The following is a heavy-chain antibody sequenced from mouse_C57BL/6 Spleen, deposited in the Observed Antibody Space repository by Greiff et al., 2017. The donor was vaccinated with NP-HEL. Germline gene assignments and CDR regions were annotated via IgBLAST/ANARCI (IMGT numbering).Heavy chain of an antibody. V-gene: IGHV2-2*01. J-gene: IGHJ4*01. CDR2: LWSGGST. Sequence: VMLVESGPGLVQPSQSLSITCTVSGFSLTSYGVHWVRQSPGKGLEWLGVLWSGGSTDYNAAFISRLSISKDNSKSQVFFKMNSLQADDTAIYYCASLRVYAMDYWGQGTSVTVSS. CDR3: ASLRVYAMDY. CDR1: GFSLTSYG.